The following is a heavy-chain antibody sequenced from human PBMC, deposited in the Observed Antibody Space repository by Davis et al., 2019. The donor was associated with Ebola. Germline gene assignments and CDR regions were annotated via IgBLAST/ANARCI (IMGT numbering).Heavy chain of an antibody. V-gene: IGHV2-70*04. CDR1: GFSLPPRGVG. CDR3: ARKKPDYIWGSYDY. Sequence: SGPTLAKPTQPLTLTCTFSGFSLPPRGVGVGWIRQPPGKALEWLARIDWDDDKFYSTSLKTRLTISKDTSKNQVVLTITNMDPVDTATNYCARKKPDYIWGSYDYWGQGTLVTVSS. J-gene: IGHJ4*02. CDR2: IDWDDDK. D-gene: IGHD3-16*01.